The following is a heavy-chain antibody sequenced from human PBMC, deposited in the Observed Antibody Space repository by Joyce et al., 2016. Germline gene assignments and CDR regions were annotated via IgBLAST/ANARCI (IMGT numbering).Heavy chain of an antibody. V-gene: IGHV1-2*06. D-gene: IGHD3-16*02. J-gene: IGHJ4*02. CDR1: GYTFSGHY. CDR3: ARGNDYIWGSYRSGIDY. Sequence: QVQLVQFGAEVKKPGASVKVSCKASGYTFSGHYMHWVRQAPGQGLGWMGRINCNSGGTNYAQKFQGRVTMTRDTSISTAYMELRRLRSDDTAVYYCARGNDYIWGSYRSGIDYWGQGTLVTVSS. CDR2: INCNSGGT.